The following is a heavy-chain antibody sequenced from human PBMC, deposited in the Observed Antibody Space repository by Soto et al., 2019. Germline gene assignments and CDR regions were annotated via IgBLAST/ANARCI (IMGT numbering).Heavy chain of an antibody. J-gene: IGHJ4*02. Sequence: PSETLSLTCTVSGGSINSYYWSWIRQPPGEGLEWIGHIYYSGSTTYNPSLKSRVTISVDTSKNQFFLRLSSVTAADTAVYYCARWTSCGGDCYWLDYWGQGTLVTVS. CDR1: GGSINSYY. CDR2: IYYSGST. CDR3: ARWTSCGGDCYWLDY. D-gene: IGHD2-21*02. V-gene: IGHV4-59*08.